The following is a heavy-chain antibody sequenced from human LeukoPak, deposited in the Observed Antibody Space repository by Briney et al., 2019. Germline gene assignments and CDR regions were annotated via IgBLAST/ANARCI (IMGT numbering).Heavy chain of an antibody. Sequence: KSGGSLRLSCTASGFTLSDYAMSWIRQAPGKGLEWVSYISSSGSTILYADSVKGRFTISRDNAKNSLYLQMNSLRAEDTAVYYCAELGITMIGGVWGKGTTVTISS. D-gene: IGHD3-10*02. J-gene: IGHJ6*04. CDR2: ISSSGSTI. CDR1: GFTLSDYA. CDR3: AELGITMIGGV. V-gene: IGHV3-11*04.